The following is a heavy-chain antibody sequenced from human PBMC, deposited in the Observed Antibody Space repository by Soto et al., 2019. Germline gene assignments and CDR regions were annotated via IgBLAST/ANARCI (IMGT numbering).Heavy chain of an antibody. D-gene: IGHD3-22*01. CDR2: ISAYNGNT. V-gene: IGHV1-18*01. J-gene: IGHJ3*02. Sequence: ASVKVSCKASGYTFTSYGISWVRQAPGQGLEWMGWISAYNGNTNYAQKLQGRVTMTTDTSTSTAYMELRSLRSDDTAVYYCASTANYYDSSGYYLEAFEIWGQGTMVTVSS. CDR3: ASTANYYDSSGYYLEAFEI. CDR1: GYTFTSYG.